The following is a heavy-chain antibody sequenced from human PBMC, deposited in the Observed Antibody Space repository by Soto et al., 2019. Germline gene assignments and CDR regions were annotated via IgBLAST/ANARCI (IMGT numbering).Heavy chain of an antibody. CDR2: IFSNDGK. CDR3: ARIVTGSYDY. Sequence: QVTLKESGPVLVKPTETLTLTCTVSGFSLSNARMGVSWIRQPPGKALEWLAHIFSNDGKSYSTSLKSRLTSSKDTSKSQVVLTMTNMDPVDTATYFCARIVTGSYDYWGQGTLVTVSS. CDR1: GFSLSNARMG. V-gene: IGHV2-26*01. J-gene: IGHJ4*02. D-gene: IGHD1-26*01.